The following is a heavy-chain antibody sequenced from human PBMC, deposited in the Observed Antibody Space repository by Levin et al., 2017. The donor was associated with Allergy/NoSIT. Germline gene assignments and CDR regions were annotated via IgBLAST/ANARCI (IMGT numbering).Heavy chain of an antibody. J-gene: IGHJ4*02. CDR1: GFTFSSYD. Sequence: LSLTCAASGFTFSSYDMHWVRQATGKGLEWVSAIGTAGDTYYPGSVKGRFTISRENAKNSLYLQMNSLRAGDTAVYYCARAHCSGGSCEIYYFDYWGQGTLVTVSS. V-gene: IGHV3-13*04. CDR3: ARAHCSGGSCEIYYFDY. CDR2: IGTAGDT. D-gene: IGHD2-15*01.